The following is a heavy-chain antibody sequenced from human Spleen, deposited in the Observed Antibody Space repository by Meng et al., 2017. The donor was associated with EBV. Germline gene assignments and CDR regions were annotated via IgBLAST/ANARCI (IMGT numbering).Heavy chain of an antibody. J-gene: IGHJ5*02. Sequence: VLLQDSVPGLLEPSAPLRVPSAVPGSSTDTNNWLNWVRHPPGKGLEWIGEIFHTGSTNYNPSLKSRVSISIDKSKNQFSLKLNSVTAADTAVYYCARADGDANWFDPWGQGTLVTVSS. D-gene: IGHD4-17*01. CDR1: GSSTDTNNW. V-gene: IGHV4-4*02. CDR2: IFHTGST. CDR3: ARADGDANWFDP.